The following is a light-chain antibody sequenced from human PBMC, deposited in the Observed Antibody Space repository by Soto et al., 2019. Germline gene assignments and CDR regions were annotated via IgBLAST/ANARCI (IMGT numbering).Light chain of an antibody. CDR1: QDINSR. CDR2: IAS. V-gene: IGKV1-12*01. J-gene: IGKJ4*01. Sequence: DIQMTQSPSSVSASVVDRVTITFLASQDINSRLTWYQQKPGKAPKVLIYIASRLQPGVPSRFSGRGSGTDFSLTISNLQPEDFATYFCQQSKSFPLNFGGGTKVDIK. CDR3: QQSKSFPLN.